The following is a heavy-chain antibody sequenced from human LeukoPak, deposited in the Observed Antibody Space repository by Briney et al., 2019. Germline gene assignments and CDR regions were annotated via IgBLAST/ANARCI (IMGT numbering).Heavy chain of an antibody. Sequence: HSGGSLRLSCAASGFTFDDYAMHWVRQAPGKGLEWVSGISWNSGSIGYADSVKGRFTISRDNAKNSLYLQMNSLRAEDMALYYCAKGYDSSGYWRYDAFDIWGQGTMVTVSS. CDR1: GFTFDDYA. CDR3: AKGYDSSGYWRYDAFDI. J-gene: IGHJ3*02. V-gene: IGHV3-9*03. D-gene: IGHD3-22*01. CDR2: ISWNSGSI.